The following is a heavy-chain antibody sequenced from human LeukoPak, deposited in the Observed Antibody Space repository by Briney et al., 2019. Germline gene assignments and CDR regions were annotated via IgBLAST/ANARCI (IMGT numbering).Heavy chain of an antibody. V-gene: IGHV1-2*02. CDR2: INHNSGGT. CDR1: GYTFTGYY. J-gene: IGHJ4*02. Sequence: GSVKDSCKASGYTFTGYYMHWVGQAAGQGGEGMGWINHNSGGTNYAQKFQGRVTMTTDTSISTAYMELSTLRSHDTAVYYCARAPYYGSGTYLVYWGQGTLVTVSS. CDR3: ARAPYYGSGTYLVY. D-gene: IGHD3-10*01.